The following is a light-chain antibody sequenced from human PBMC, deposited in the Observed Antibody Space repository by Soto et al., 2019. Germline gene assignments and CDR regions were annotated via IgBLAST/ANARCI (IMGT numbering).Light chain of an antibody. J-gene: IGKJ3*01. CDR2: AAS. V-gene: IGKV1-39*01. Sequence: DIQMTQSPSSLSASVGDRVTIACRASQSIDDYLNWYQHKPGKAPKLLIFAASSLQSGVPSRFSGSGYGTDFTLTITSLQPEDFATYYCQQSYSPLRTFGPGTKVHIK. CDR1: QSIDDY. CDR3: QQSYSPLRT.